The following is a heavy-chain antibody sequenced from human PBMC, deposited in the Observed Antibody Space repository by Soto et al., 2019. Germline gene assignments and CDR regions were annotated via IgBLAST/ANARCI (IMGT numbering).Heavy chain of an antibody. Sequence: EVQLVQSGAEVKKPRESLQISCKGSGYSFSNYWIAWVRQMPGKGLEWMGIIFPADSDTKYSPSFQGQVTISADKSISTAYLQWSSLKASDTAMYYCASSVVVPSTMNYFDYWGQGSLVTVSS. V-gene: IGHV5-51*01. CDR2: IFPADSDT. CDR1: GYSFSNYW. CDR3: ASSVVVPSTMNYFDY. J-gene: IGHJ4*02. D-gene: IGHD2-15*01.